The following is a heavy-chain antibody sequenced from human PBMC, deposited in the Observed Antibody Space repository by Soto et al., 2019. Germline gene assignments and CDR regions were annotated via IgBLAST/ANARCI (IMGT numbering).Heavy chain of an antibody. D-gene: IGHD2-2*01. V-gene: IGHV1-18*01. CDR2: ISAYNGNT. Sequence: ASVKVSCKASGYTFTSYGISWVRQAPGQGLEWMGWISAYNGNTNYAQKLQGRVTMTTDTSTSTAYMELRSLRSDDTAVYYCARPPRYCSSTSCHLFDYWGQGTLVTVSS. CDR1: GYTFTSYG. J-gene: IGHJ4*02. CDR3: ARPPRYCSSTSCHLFDY.